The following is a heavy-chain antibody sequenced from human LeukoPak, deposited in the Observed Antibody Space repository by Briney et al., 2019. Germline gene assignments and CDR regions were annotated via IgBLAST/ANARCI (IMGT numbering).Heavy chain of an antibody. D-gene: IGHD1-1*01. CDR2: IYYSGST. Sequence: SETLSLTCTVSGGSISSSSYYWGWIRQPPGKGLEWIGSIYYSGSTNYNPSHKSRVTISVDTSKNQFSLKLSSVTAADTAVYYCARVGWNYYFDYWGQGTLVTVSS. CDR1: GGSISSSSYY. V-gene: IGHV4-39*07. J-gene: IGHJ4*02. CDR3: ARVGWNYYFDY.